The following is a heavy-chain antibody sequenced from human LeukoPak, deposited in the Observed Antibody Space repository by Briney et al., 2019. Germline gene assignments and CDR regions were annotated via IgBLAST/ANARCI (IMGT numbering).Heavy chain of an antibody. CDR2: MNPNSGNT. V-gene: IGHV1-8*01. Sequence: GASVKVSCKASGYTFTSYDINWVRQATGQGLEWMGWMNPNSGNTGYAQKFQGRVTMTRNTSIRTAYMEESSLRSEDTAVYYCARGLRGEQWLVPFDYWGQGTLVTVSS. CDR1: GYTFTSYD. J-gene: IGHJ4*02. CDR3: ARGLRGEQWLVPFDY. D-gene: IGHD6-19*01.